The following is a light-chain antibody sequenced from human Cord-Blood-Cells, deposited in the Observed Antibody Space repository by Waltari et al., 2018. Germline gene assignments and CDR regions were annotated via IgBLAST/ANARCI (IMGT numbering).Light chain of an antibody. Sequence: SSEPTRDPAVSVALGQTVRITCQGASLRSYYASWYQQKPGQAPVLVIYGKNNRPSGIPDRFSGSSTGNTASLTITGAQAEDEADYYCNSRDSSGNHVVFGGGTKLTVL. CDR3: NSRDSSGNHVV. J-gene: IGLJ2*01. CDR1: SLRSYY. CDR2: GKN. V-gene: IGLV3-19*01.